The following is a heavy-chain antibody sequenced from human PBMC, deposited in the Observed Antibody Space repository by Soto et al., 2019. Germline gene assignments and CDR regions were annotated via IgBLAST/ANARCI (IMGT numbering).Heavy chain of an antibody. D-gene: IGHD2-2*01. CDR1: GFTFINYA. Sequence: EVQLLESGGGLVQPGGSLRLSCAGSGFTFINYAMNWVRQAPGKGLEWVSSISGGGDATFFADSVMGRFTISRDNSKNTVTLQMNSLGADDSAVSYCARKILGSTSRPNYWYFDLWGQGTLVTVSS. CDR3: ARKILGSTSRPNYWYFDL. V-gene: IGHV3-23*01. CDR2: ISGGGDAT. J-gene: IGHJ2*01.